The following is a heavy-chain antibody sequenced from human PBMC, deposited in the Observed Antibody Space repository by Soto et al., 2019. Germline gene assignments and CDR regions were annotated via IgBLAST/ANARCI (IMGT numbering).Heavy chain of an antibody. V-gene: IGHV5-51*01. Sequence: GESLKISCMGSGYKVSTWHNFTSYWIAWVRQMPGEGLEWMGIIYPGDSDTRYSPSFQGQVTISADKSISTAYLQWSSLKASDTAMYYCARHVATLDTAMVTGYYYGMDVWGQGTTVTVSS. CDR3: ARHVATLDTAMVTGYYYGMDV. CDR2: IYPGDSDT. CDR1: GYKVSTWHNFTSYW. J-gene: IGHJ6*02. D-gene: IGHD5-18*01.